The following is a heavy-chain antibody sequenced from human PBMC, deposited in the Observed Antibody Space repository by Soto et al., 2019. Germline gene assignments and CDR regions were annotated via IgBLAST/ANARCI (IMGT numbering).Heavy chain of an antibody. V-gene: IGHV3-23*01. D-gene: IGHD1-26*01. J-gene: IGHJ4*02. CDR2: ISGSGGST. CDR1: GFTFSSYA. Sequence: WGSLRLSCAASGFTFSSYAMSWVRQAPGKGLEWVSAISGSGGSTYYADSVKGRFTISRDNSKNTLYLQMNSLRAEDTAVYYCAKRRELLPTYFDYWGQGTLVTVSS. CDR3: AKRRELLPTYFDY.